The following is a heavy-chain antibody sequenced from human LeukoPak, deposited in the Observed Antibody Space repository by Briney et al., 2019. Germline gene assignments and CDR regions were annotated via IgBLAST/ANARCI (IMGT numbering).Heavy chain of an antibody. V-gene: IGHV3-23*01. CDR2: ISSNGDFT. D-gene: IGHD6-6*01. CDR3: AKDTQYSSSSDFDY. CDR1: RFTFNTYA. Sequence: GGSLRLSCVASRFTFNTYAVNWVRQAPGKGLEWVSAISSNGDFTYYADSVRGRFTISRDNSKNSLYLQMNSLRTEDTALYYCAKDTQYSSSSDFDYWGQGTLVTVSS. J-gene: IGHJ4*02.